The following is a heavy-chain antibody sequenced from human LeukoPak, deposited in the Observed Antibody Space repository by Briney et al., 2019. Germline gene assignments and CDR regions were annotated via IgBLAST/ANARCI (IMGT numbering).Heavy chain of an antibody. CDR3: ARTIAASGTDWGAFDC. V-gene: IGHV3-21*01. Sequence: PGGSLRLSCAASGFTFSSYSMNWVRQAPGKGLEWVASISSTSSYIYYADSLKGRFTISRDNAKNSLYLQMNSLRDEDTAVYYCARTIAASGTDWGAFDCWGQGALVSVSS. CDR2: ISSTSSYI. D-gene: IGHD6-13*01. J-gene: IGHJ4*02. CDR1: GFTFSSYS.